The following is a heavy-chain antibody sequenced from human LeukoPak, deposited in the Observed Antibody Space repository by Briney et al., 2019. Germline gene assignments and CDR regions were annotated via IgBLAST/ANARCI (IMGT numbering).Heavy chain of an antibody. CDR2: IRYDGSNK. V-gene: IGHV3-30*02. D-gene: IGHD4-23*01. Sequence: PGGSLRLSCAASGFTFSSYGMHWVRQAPGKGLEWVAFIRYDGSNKYYADSVKGRFTISRDNSKNTLYLQMNSLRAEDTAVYYCAKNKGGDYGGNSRLDYWGQGTLVTVSS. CDR3: AKNKGGDYGGNSRLDY. CDR1: GFTFSSYG. J-gene: IGHJ4*02.